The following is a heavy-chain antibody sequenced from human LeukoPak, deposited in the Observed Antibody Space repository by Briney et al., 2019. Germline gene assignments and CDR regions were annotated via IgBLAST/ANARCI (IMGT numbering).Heavy chain of an antibody. V-gene: IGHV1-2*02. CDR1: GYTFTGYY. J-gene: IGHJ4*02. D-gene: IGHD3-22*01. CDR3: ARSDSSGFKNDY. CDR2: INPNSGGT. Sequence: GASVKVSCKASGYTFTGYYMHWVRQAPGQGLYSMGWINPNSGGTNYAQKFQGRVTMTRDTPISTAYMELSRLRSDDTAVYYCARSDSSGFKNDYWGQGTLVTVSS.